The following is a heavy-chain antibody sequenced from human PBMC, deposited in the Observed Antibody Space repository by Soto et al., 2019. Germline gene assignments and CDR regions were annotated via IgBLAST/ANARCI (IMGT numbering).Heavy chain of an antibody. D-gene: IGHD3-10*01. CDR1: GFSFSSYE. Sequence: SGGSLRLSCAASGFSFSSYEMNWVRQAPGKGLEWISYIRGSGGTKYSADSVKGRFIISRDNAQNSLYLQMNSLRVEDTAVYYCARDRGGDVGQFLFPDGFDLWGQGTMVTVSS. J-gene: IGHJ3*01. CDR2: IRGSGGTK. CDR3: ARDRGGDVGQFLFPDGFDL. V-gene: IGHV3-48*03.